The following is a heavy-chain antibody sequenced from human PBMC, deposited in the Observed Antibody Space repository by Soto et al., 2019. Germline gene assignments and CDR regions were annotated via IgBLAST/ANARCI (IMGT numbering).Heavy chain of an antibody. Sequence: EVPLVESGGGLVQPGGSLRLSCAASGFTFSSYSFNWVRQAPGKGLEWLSYIGSSSTTIYYADSVKGRFIISRDNAKNSLYLQMNSLRPEDTAVYYCAREQQLAFDNWGQGTRVTVSS. D-gene: IGHD6-13*01. J-gene: IGHJ4*02. CDR1: GFTFSSYS. V-gene: IGHV3-48*01. CDR2: IGSSSTTI. CDR3: AREQQLAFDN.